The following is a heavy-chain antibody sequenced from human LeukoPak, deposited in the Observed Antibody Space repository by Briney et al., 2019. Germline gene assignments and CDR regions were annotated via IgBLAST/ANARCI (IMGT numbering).Heavy chain of an antibody. CDR1: GFTFSSYS. V-gene: IGHV3-48*01. D-gene: IGHD1-1*01. J-gene: IGHJ4*02. CDR3: AKSTTDY. CDR2: ISTSSSTI. Sequence: GGSLRLSCAASGFTFSSYSMNWVRQAPGKGLEWVSYISTSSSTIYYADSVKGRFTISRDNSKSTLYLQMNSLRVQDTAVYYCAKSTTDYWGRGTLVTVSS.